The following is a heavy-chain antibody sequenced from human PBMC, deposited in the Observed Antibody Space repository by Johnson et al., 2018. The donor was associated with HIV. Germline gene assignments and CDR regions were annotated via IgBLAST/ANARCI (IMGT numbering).Heavy chain of an antibody. D-gene: IGHD6-13*01. Sequence: VQLVESGGGVVRPGGFLRLSCAASGFNFDDYGMSWVRQVPGKGLEWVSGINWNGGSTGYADSVKGRFTISRDNAKNSLDLQMNSLRAEDTAVYYCARERIGYSSSGDAFDIWGQGTMVTVSS. J-gene: IGHJ3*02. CDR3: ARERIGYSSSGDAFDI. V-gene: IGHV3-20*04. CDR1: GFNFDDYG. CDR2: INWNGGST.